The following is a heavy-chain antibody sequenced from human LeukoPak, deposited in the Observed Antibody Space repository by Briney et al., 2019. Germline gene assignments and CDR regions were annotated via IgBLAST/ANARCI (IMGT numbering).Heavy chain of an antibody. D-gene: IGHD3-22*01. V-gene: IGHV1-18*01. Sequence: ASVKVSCKAFGYTFTSYDISWVRQAPGQGLEWMGWISAYNGNTNYAQKLQGRVTMTTDTSTSTAYMGLRSLRSDDTAVYYCATSPHLYYYYSSGYYYYYMDVWGKGTTVTISS. CDR2: ISAYNGNT. CDR1: GYTFTSYD. CDR3: ATSPHLYYYYSSGYYYYYMDV. J-gene: IGHJ6*03.